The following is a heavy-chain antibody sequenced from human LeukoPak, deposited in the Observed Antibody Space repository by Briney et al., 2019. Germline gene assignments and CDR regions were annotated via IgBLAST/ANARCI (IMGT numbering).Heavy chain of an antibody. D-gene: IGHD4-17*01. CDR1: GGSISSGSYY. J-gene: IGHJ4*02. CDR2: IYTSGST. CDR3: ARVGRLYGDYEGYFDY. Sequence: SETLSLTCTVSGGSISSGSYYWSWIRQPAGKGLEWIGRIYTSGSTNYNPSLKSRVTISVDTSKNQFSLKLSSVTAADSAVYYCARVGRLYGDYEGYFDYWGQGTLVTVSS. V-gene: IGHV4-61*02.